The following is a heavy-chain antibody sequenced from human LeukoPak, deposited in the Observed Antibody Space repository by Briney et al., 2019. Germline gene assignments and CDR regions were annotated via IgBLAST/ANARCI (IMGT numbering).Heavy chain of an antibody. CDR2: IYGGGNT. D-gene: IGHD3-22*01. V-gene: IGHV3-53*01. CDR3: ARASFYYDARALDP. J-gene: IGHJ5*02. Sequence: GGSLRLSCAASGFTVSSNYMNWVRQAPGKGLEWVSVIYGGGNTYYADSVKGRFTISGDNSKNTVFLQMNSLRAEDTAVYYCARASFYYDARALDPWGQGALVTVS. CDR1: GFTVSSNY.